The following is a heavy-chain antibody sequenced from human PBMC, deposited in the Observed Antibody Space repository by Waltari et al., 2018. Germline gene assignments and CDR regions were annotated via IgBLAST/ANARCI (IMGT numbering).Heavy chain of an antibody. V-gene: IGHV4-59*01. D-gene: IGHD2-2*01. Sequence: QVQLQESGPGLVKPSETLSLTCTVPGGSISSYYWSWIRQPPGKGLEWIGYIYYSGSTNYNPSLKSRVTISVDTSKNQFSLKLSSVTAADTAVYYCARDDHYCSSTSCYEDAFDIWGQGTMVTVSS. J-gene: IGHJ3*02. CDR2: IYYSGST. CDR3: ARDDHYCSSTSCYEDAFDI. CDR1: GGSISSYY.